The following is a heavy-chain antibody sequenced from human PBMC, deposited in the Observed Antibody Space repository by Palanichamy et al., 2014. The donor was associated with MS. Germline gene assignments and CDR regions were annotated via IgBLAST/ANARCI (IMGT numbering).Heavy chain of an antibody. CDR2: IWYDGSNK. D-gene: IGHD3-10*01. CDR1: GFTFSGYG. V-gene: IGHV3-33*01. CDR3: ARDLSLMVRGVNVYGMDV. J-gene: IGHJ6*02. Sequence: QVQLVESGGGVVQPGRSLRLSCAASGFTFSGYGMHWVRQAPGKGLEWVAVIWYDGSNKYYADSVKGQFTISRDNSKNTLYLQMNSLRAEDTAVYYCARDLSLMVRGVNVYGMDVWGQGATVTVSS.